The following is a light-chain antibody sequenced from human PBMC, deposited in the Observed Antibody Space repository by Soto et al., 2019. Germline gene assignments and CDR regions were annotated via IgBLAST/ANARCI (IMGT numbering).Light chain of an antibody. V-gene: IGKV1-5*01. J-gene: IGKJ1*01. CDR1: QSISAW. Sequence: DIELTQSPSTLSSSVGDRVTLTCRASQSISAWLAWYQQKPGEAPTLLIYDASSLESGVPSRFSGGGSETEFTLTIISLQPDDVATYYCQHYHDYPWTFGQGTKVDI. CDR3: QHYHDYPWT. CDR2: DAS.